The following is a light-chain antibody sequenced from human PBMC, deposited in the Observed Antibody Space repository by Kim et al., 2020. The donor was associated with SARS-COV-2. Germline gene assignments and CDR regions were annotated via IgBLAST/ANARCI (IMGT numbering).Light chain of an antibody. CDR2: VVG. CDR1: SSDIGRYTY. Sequence: PRQLVTVACTGNSSDIGRYTYVSCYHQNPGKAPKLLIYVVGERTSGVSNRFAGAKSGNTASLTVSALQAENEADYNCNSYILNNWVFGGGTQLTV. V-gene: IGLV2-14*03. J-gene: IGLJ3*02. CDR3: NSYILNNWV.